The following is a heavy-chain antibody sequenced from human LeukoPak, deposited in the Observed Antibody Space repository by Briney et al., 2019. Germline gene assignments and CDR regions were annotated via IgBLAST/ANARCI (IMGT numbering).Heavy chain of an antibody. J-gene: IGHJ3*02. CDR1: GFTFSGSA. CDR3: TRQQDSSGYPSPLGNAFDI. V-gene: IGHV3-73*01. CDR2: IRSKANSYAT. Sequence: PGGSLRLSCAASGFTFSGSAMHWVRQASGKGLEWVGRIRSKANSYATAYAASVKGRFTISRDDSKNTAYLQMNSLKTEDTAVYYCTRQQDSSGYPSPLGNAFDIWGQGTMVTVSS. D-gene: IGHD3-22*01.